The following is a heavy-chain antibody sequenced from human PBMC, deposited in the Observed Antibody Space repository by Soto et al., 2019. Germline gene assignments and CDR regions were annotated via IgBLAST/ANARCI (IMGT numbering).Heavy chain of an antibody. V-gene: IGHV3-30*18. CDR2: ISYDGSNK. CDR3: AKAVVPAAIFTYYYMDV. Sequence: GGSLRLSCAASGFTFSSYGMHWVRQAPGKGLEWVAVISYDGSNKYYADSVKGRFTISRDNSKNTLYLQMNSLRAEDTAVYYCAKAVVPAAIFTYYYMDVWGKGTTVTVSS. D-gene: IGHD2-2*01. CDR1: GFTFSSYG. J-gene: IGHJ6*03.